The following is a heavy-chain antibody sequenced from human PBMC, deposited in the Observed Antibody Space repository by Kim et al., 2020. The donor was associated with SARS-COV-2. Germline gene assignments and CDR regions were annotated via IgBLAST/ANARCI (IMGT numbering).Heavy chain of an antibody. V-gene: IGHV5-51*01. CDR3: ARQGQQQAFDM. D-gene: IGHD6-13*01. J-gene: IGHJ3*02. CDR2: DT. Sequence: DTRYNPSLQGRVTFSVDNCISTVHLQWGSLKASDTAMYYCARQGQQQAFDMWGQGTMVTVSS.